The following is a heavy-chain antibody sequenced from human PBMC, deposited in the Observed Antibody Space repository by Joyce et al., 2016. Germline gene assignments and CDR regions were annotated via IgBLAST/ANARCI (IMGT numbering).Heavy chain of an antibody. J-gene: IGHJ1*01. CDR3: ARDDFYDSTDYREYFQH. CDR2: SIPSLGIA. V-gene: IGHV1-69*08. Sequence: QVQLVQSGAEVKKPGSSVKVSCKASGGTLSKYTISWVRQAPGPGLEWMGRSIPSLGIANCAQKFQGRVTLSADRSTDTAYMELSSLRFEDTAIYYCARDDFYDSTDYREYFQHWGQGTLVTVSS. D-gene: IGHD3-22*01. CDR1: GGTLSKYT.